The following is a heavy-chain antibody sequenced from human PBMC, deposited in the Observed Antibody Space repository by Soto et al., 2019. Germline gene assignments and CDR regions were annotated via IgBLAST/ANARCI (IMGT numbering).Heavy chain of an antibody. J-gene: IGHJ4*02. Sequence: ASVKVSCKASGYTFTGYYMHWVRQAPGQGLELMGWINPNSGGTNYAQKFQGRVTMTRDTSISTAYMELSRLRSDDTAVYYCARDQAITMVRGVPGYWGQGTLVTVYS. CDR2: INPNSGGT. CDR1: GYTFTGYY. CDR3: ARDQAITMVRGVPGY. D-gene: IGHD3-10*01. V-gene: IGHV1-2*02.